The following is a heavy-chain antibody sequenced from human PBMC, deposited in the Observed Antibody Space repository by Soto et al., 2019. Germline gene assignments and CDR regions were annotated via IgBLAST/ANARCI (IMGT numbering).Heavy chain of an antibody. CDR3: ARGRGAARPYAFDI. D-gene: IGHD6-6*01. J-gene: IGHJ3*02. Sequence: SETLSLTCAVYGESFSGYYWSWIRQPPGKGLEWIGEINHSGSTNYNPSLKSRVTISVDTSKNQFSLKLSSVTAADTAVYYCARGRGAARPYAFDIWGQGTMVTVSS. V-gene: IGHV4-34*01. CDR1: GESFSGYY. CDR2: INHSGST.